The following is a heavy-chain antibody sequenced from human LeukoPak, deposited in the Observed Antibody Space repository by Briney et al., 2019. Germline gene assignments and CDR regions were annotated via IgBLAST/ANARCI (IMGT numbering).Heavy chain of an antibody. CDR2: IIPIFGTA. D-gene: IGHD6-19*01. Sequence: SVKVSCKASGGTFSSYAISWVRQAPGQGLEWMGGIIPIFGTANYAQKFQGRVTITTDESTSTAYMELSSLRSEDTAVYYCARDPGGGSGGYFWFDPLGPGTLVTVSS. J-gene: IGHJ5*01. CDR3: ARDPGGGSGGYFWFDP. CDR1: GGTFSSYA. V-gene: IGHV1-69*05.